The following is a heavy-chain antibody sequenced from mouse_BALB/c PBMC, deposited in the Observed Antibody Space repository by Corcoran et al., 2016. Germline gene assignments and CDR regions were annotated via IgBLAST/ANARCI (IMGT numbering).Heavy chain of an antibody. V-gene: IGHV9-3-1*01. CDR2: INTYTGEP. Sequence: QIQWGQSGPELKKPGETVKISCKASGYTFTNYGMNWVKQAPGKGLKWMGWINTYTGEPTYADDFKGRFAFSLETSASTAYLQINNLKNEDTAKYFCARAPLEYYAMDYWGQGTSVTVSS. CDR1: GYTFTNYG. J-gene: IGHJ4*01. CDR3: ARAPLEYYAMDY.